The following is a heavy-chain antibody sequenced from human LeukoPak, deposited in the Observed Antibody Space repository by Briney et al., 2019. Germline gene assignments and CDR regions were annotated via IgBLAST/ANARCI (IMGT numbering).Heavy chain of an antibody. CDR3: ARVGVVVQYYFKQHYMDV. CDR1: GFTFNSYG. D-gene: IGHD3-22*01. V-gene: IGHV3-7*04. Sequence: SGGSLRLSRTASGFTFNSYGMSWVRQAPGKGLEWVANIKQDGSEIYYVDYVKGRFTISRDNAKNSLYLQMNSLRAEDTAVYYCARVGVVVQYYFKQHYMDVWGKGTTVTVSS. J-gene: IGHJ6*03. CDR2: IKQDGSEI.